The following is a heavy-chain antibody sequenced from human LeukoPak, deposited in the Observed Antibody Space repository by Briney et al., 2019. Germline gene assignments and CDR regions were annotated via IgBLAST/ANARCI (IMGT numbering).Heavy chain of an antibody. J-gene: IGHJ6*02. V-gene: IGHV3-21*06. CDR3: ARDRDVPAIGMDV. CDR2: ISSSSSYT. CDR1: GFTFSSYT. Sequence: RGSLRLSCAASGFTFSSYTMNWVRQAPGKGLEWVSSISSSSSYTYYADSVKGRFTFSRDNAKNSLYLQMNSLRAEDTAVYYCARDRDVPAIGMDVWGQGTTVTVSS.